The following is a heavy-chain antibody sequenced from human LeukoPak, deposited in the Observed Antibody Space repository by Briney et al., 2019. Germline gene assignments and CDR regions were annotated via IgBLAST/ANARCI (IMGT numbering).Heavy chain of an antibody. J-gene: IGHJ4*02. D-gene: IGHD2-15*01. Sequence: ASVTVSCKASGYTFTSYDINWVRQATGQGLEWMGGMNPNSGNTGYAQKFQGRVTMTRNTSISTAYMELSSLRSEDTAVYYCARGWCSGGSCYGDFDYWGQGTLVTVSS. CDR1: GYTFTSYD. CDR2: MNPNSGNT. CDR3: ARGWCSGGSCYGDFDY. V-gene: IGHV1-8*01.